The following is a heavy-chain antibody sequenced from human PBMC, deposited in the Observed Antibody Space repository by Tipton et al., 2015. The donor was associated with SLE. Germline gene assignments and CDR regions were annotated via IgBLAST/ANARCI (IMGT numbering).Heavy chain of an antibody. CDR1: GFTFSDYY. J-gene: IGHJ4*02. D-gene: IGHD3-22*01. CDR2: ISTSSNYA. V-gene: IGHV3-11*06. Sequence: QLVQSGGGLVKPGGSLRLSCAASGFTFSDYYMSWIRQAPGKGLEWVSHISTSSNYANYADSVKGRFTISRDNAKNSLYLQMNSLRAEDTAVYYCASLLEYYYDSSGYTTDYWGQGTLVTVSS. CDR3: ASLLEYYYDSSGYTTDY.